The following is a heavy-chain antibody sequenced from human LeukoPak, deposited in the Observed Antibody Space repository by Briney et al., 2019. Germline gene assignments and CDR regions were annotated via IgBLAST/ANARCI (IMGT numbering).Heavy chain of an antibody. CDR1: GGSISSGSYY. Sequence: PSETLSLTCTVSGGSISSGSYYWSWIRQPAGKGLEWIGRIDSSGSTNYNPSLKSRVTISVDTSKNQFSLKLSSVTAADTAVYYCAREGGYSYGDAPLPFDHWGQGTLVTVSS. CDR3: AREGGYSYGDAPLPFDH. D-gene: IGHD5-18*01. V-gene: IGHV4-61*02. J-gene: IGHJ4*02. CDR2: IDSSGST.